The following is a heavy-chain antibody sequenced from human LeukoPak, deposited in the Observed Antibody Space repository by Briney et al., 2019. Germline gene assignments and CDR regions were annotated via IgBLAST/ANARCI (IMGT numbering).Heavy chain of an antibody. CDR3: ARDAPDIVVVPAARGVRRAFDI. CDR2: INHSGST. Sequence: PSETLSLTCAVYGGSFSGYYWSWIRQPPGKGLEWIGEINHSGSTNYNPSLKSRVTISVDTSKNQFSLKLSSVTAADTAVYYCARDAPDIVVVPAARGVRRAFDIWGQGTMVTVSS. CDR1: GGSFSGYY. J-gene: IGHJ3*02. V-gene: IGHV4-34*01. D-gene: IGHD2-2*01.